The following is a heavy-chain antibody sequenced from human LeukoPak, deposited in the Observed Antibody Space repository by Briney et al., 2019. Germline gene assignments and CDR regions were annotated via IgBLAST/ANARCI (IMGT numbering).Heavy chain of an antibody. V-gene: IGHV1-18*01. CDR3: ARKRYFDWLLDY. D-gene: IGHD3-9*01. J-gene: IGHJ4*02. CDR2: ISAYNGNA. CDR1: GYTFTSYG. Sequence: ASVKVSCKASGYTFTSYGISWVRQAPGQGLEWMGWISAYNGNANYAQKLQGRVTMTTDTSTSTAYMELRSLRSDDTAVYYCARKRYFDWLLDYWGQGTLVSVSS.